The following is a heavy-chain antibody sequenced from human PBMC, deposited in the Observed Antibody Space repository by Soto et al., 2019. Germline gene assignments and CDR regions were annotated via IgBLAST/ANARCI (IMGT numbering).Heavy chain of an antibody. D-gene: IGHD4-17*01. Sequence: PGGSLRLSCAASGFTFSSYSMNWVRRAPGKGLEWVSYISSSSSTIYYADSVKGRFTISRDNAKNSLYLQMNSLRAEDTAVYYCARALTTVTTRSLRSLYYYGMDVWGQGTTVTVSS. J-gene: IGHJ6*02. V-gene: IGHV3-48*01. CDR2: ISSSSSTI. CDR3: ARALTTVTTRSLRSLYYYGMDV. CDR1: GFTFSSYS.